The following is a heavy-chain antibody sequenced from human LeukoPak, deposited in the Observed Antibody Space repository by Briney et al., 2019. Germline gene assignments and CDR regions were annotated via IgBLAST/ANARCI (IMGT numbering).Heavy chain of an antibody. CDR2: ISYDGSNK. Sequence: GGSLRLSCAASGFTFSSYGMHWVRQAPGKGLEWVAVISYDGSNKYYEDSVKGRFTISRDNSKNTLYLQMNSLRAEDTAVYYCARDAPMVRGVIGYWGQGTLVTVSS. J-gene: IGHJ4*02. V-gene: IGHV3-30*03. D-gene: IGHD3-10*01. CDR3: ARDAPMVRGVIGY. CDR1: GFTFSSYG.